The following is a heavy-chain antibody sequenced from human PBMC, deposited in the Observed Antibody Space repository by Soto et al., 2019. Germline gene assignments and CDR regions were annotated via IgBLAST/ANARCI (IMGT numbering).Heavy chain of an antibody. CDR1: GFTFSSYW. CDR2: IKQSGSET. J-gene: IGHJ4*02. CDR3: ARGYSIDY. D-gene: IGHD5-18*01. Sequence: GGSLRLSCADSGFTFSSYWMTWVRQAPGKGLEWVANIKQSGSETYYVDSVKGRFTISRDDAKNSLYLQMNTLRAEDTAVYYCARGYSIDYWGQGTLVTVSS. V-gene: IGHV3-7*03.